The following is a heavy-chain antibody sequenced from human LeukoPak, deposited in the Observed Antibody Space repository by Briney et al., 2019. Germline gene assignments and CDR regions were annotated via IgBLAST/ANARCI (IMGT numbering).Heavy chain of an antibody. D-gene: IGHD6-13*01. J-gene: IGHJ5*02. CDR3: ARHEGTAWSDWFDP. CDR2: IYYSGST. CDR1: GFTFSSYA. V-gene: IGHV4-39*01. Sequence: PGGSLRLSCAASGFTFSSYAMNWVRQAPGKGLEWIGSIYYSGSTYYNPSLKSRVTTSVDTSKNQFSLKLSSVTAADTAVFYCARHEGTAWSDWFDPWGQGTLVTVSS.